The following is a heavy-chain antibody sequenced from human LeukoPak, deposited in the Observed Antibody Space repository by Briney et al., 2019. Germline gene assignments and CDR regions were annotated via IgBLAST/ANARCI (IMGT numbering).Heavy chain of an antibody. V-gene: IGHV3-33*07. Sequence: GRSLRLSCEASGFIFSNHAMYWVRQFPGKGLEWVAVIWYDGSGKYYVDSVKGRFTISRDNSKNTLYLQMNSLRVEDTAVYYCARSYGSGSYYDYTFDNWGQGTMVTVSS. D-gene: IGHD3-10*01. J-gene: IGHJ3*02. CDR2: IWYDGSGK. CDR1: GFIFSNHA. CDR3: ARSYGSGSYYDYTFDN.